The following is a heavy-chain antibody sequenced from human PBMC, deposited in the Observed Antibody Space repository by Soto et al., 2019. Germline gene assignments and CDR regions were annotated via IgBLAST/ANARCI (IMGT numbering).Heavy chain of an antibody. CDR2: IYYSGST. CDR1: GGSISSGGYY. J-gene: IGHJ4*02. Sequence: QVQLQESGPGLVKPSQTLSLTCTVSGGSISSGGYYWSWIRQHPGKGLEWIGYIYYSGSTYYNPSLKRRVTISVDTSKNQFSLKLSSVTAADTAVYYCARDQPTTSVTTGYFDYWGQGTLVTVSS. V-gene: IGHV4-31*03. CDR3: ARDQPTTSVTTGYFDY. D-gene: IGHD4-17*01.